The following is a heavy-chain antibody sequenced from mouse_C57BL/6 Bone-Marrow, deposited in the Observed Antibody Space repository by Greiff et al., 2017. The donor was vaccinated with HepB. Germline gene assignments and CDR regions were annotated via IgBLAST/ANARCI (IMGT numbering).Heavy chain of an antibody. CDR2: FYPGSGSI. D-gene: IGHD2-3*01. CDR1: GYTFTEYT. Sequence: QVQLQQSGAELVKPGASVKLSCKASGYTFTEYTIHWVKQRSGQGLEWIGWFYPGSGSIKYNEKFKDKATLTADKSSSTVYMELSRLTSEDSAVYFCARHEDGRGWLPYYAMDYWGQGTSVTVSS. V-gene: IGHV1-62-2*01. CDR3: ARHEDGRGWLPYYAMDY. J-gene: IGHJ4*01.